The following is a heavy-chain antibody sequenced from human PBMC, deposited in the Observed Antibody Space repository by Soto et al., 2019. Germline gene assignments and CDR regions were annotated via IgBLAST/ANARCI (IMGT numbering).Heavy chain of an antibody. V-gene: IGHV4-31*03. CDR1: GGSISSGGYY. Sequence: SETLSLTCTFSGGSISSGGYYWSWIRQDPGKGLEWIGYIYYSGNTYYNPSLQTRVTISVDKSKSQFSLKLNSVTAADSAVYFCARLEGLATISYYFDFWGQGALVTVSS. CDR2: IYYSGNT. J-gene: IGHJ4*02. D-gene: IGHD3-9*01. CDR3: ARLEGLATISYYFDF.